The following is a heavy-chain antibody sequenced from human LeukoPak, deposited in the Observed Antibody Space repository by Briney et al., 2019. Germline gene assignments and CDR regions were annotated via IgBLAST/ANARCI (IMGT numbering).Heavy chain of an antibody. CDR2: IYSGGST. CDR1: GFAFSGYA. V-gene: IGHV3-53*01. J-gene: IGHJ4*02. CDR3: ARDLNWGHDY. Sequence: PGGSLRLSCAASGFAFSGYAMSWVRQAPGKGLEWVSVIYSGGSTYYADSVKGRFTISRDNSKNTLYLQMNSLRAEDTAVYYCARDLNWGHDYWGQGTLVTVSS. D-gene: IGHD7-27*01.